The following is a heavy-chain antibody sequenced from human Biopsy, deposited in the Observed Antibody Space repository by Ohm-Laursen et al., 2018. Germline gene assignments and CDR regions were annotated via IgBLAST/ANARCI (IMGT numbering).Heavy chain of an antibody. CDR3: ARGLPRIAPMVRGRRTWFDP. D-gene: IGHD3-10*01. V-gene: IGHV4-34*01. CDR2: NNPKGNT. J-gene: IGHJ5*02. CDR1: GGSFCGYY. Sequence: GTLSLTCAVYGGSFCGYYSGWIPPNPGEGVGGIGGNNPKGNTHYQPSLDNRVAISAETSKNQFSLNLYSVTAADTAVYFCARGLPRIAPMVRGRRTWFDPWGQGTLVTVSS.